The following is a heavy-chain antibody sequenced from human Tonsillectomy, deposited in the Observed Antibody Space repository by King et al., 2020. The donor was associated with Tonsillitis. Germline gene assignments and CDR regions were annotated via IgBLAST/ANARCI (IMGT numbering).Heavy chain of an antibody. CDR3: ARSMDTAMVTGLYYFDY. CDR2: FYSGGST. Sequence: VQLVESGGGLVQPGGSLRLSCAVSGFTVSNNYMSWVRQAPGKGLEWVSVFYSGGSTYYADSVKGRFTISRDDSKNTLYLQMNSLRAEDTAVYYCARSMDTAMVTGLYYFDYWGQGTLVTVSS. V-gene: IGHV3-66*01. CDR1: GFTVSNNY. D-gene: IGHD5-18*01. J-gene: IGHJ4*02.